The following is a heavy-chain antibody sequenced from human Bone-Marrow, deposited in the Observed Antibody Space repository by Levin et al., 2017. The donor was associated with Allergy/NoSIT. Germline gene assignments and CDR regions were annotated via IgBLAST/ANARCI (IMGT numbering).Heavy chain of an antibody. J-gene: IGHJ6*03. CDR2: IYTSGNT. V-gene: IGHV4-61*09. CDR3: SRVLQYYYSYMDV. CDR1: GVSITSGNYY. Sequence: SQTLSLTCTVSGVSITSGNYYWSWIRQPAGKGLEWIGHIYTSGNTNYNPSLKSRVTIPVDTSKNQFSLKLRSVTAADTAVYYWSRVLQYYYSYMDVWGKGTTVTVSS. D-gene: IGHD5-24*01.